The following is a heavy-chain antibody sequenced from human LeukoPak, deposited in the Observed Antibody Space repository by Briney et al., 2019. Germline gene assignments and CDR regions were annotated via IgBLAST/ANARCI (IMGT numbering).Heavy chain of an antibody. V-gene: IGHV1-24*01. CDR2: FDPEDGET. CDR1: GYTLTELS. Sequence: ASVTVSCKVSGYTLTELSMHWVRQAPGKGLEWMGGFDPEDGETIYAQKFQGRVTMTEDTSTDTAYMELSSLRSEDTAVYYCATSNTQWLEYYFDYWGQGTLVTVSS. D-gene: IGHD6-19*01. J-gene: IGHJ4*02. CDR3: ATSNTQWLEYYFDY.